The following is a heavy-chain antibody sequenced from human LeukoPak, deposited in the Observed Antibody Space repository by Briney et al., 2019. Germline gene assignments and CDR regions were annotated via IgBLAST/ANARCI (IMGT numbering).Heavy chain of an antibody. D-gene: IGHD2-21*01. CDR1: GFKFSNYA. J-gene: IGHJ6*03. Sequence: PGGSLRLSCAGSGFKFSNYAMSWVRQVPGKGLEWLSAITGGGRTTRYADSVKGRFTISRDNSKNTLYLQMNGLRVEDTAIYYCAKDRSNAYDCYYMDVWGKGTTVTVSS. CDR2: ITGGGRTT. V-gene: IGHV3-23*01. CDR3: AKDRSNAYDCYYMDV.